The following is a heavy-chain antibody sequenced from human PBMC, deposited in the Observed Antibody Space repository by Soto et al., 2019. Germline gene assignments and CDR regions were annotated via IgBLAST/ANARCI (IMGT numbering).Heavy chain of an antibody. CDR3: ARDLQMATIRGGDY. D-gene: IGHD5-12*01. J-gene: IGHJ4*02. Sequence: EVQLVESGGGLVKPWGSLRLSCTASGFTFNTYSMNWVRQAPGRGLEWVSSISSSTTHILYADSVKGRFIISRDNGKNSLYLQMNSLRAEDTAVYYCARDLQMATIRGGDYWGQGTQVTVSS. CDR1: GFTFNTYS. V-gene: IGHV3-21*02. CDR2: ISSSTTHI.